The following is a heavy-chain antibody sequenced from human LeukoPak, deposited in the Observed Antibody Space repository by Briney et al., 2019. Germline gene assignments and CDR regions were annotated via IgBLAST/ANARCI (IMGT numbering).Heavy chain of an antibody. CDR3: ARFGYSGWNLEY. V-gene: IGHV3-7*01. CDR2: KNQGGSVK. CDR1: GFSFRDFW. Sequence: AGGSLRLPCAASGFSFRDFWMTWVRQAPGKGLEWVANKNQGGSVKYYVDSVKGRFTISRDDAESSLYVQMNSLRDEDTAVYYCARFGYSGWNLEYWGQGTLVTVSS. J-gene: IGHJ4*02. D-gene: IGHD5-12*01.